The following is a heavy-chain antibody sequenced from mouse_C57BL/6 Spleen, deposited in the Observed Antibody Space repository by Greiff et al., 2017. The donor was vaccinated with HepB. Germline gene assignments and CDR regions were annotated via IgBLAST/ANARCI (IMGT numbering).Heavy chain of an antibody. V-gene: IGHV5-4*01. CDR3: ARAYGSSYVGYFDV. CDR1: GFTFSSYA. CDR2: ISDGGSYT. J-gene: IGHJ1*03. Sequence: EVQGVESGGGLVKPGGSLKLSCAASGFTFSSYAMSWVRQTPEKRLEWVATISDGGSYTYYPDNVKGRFTISRDNSKNTLYLQMSHLKSEDTAMYYCARAYGSSYVGYFDVWGTGTTVTVSS. D-gene: IGHD1-1*01.